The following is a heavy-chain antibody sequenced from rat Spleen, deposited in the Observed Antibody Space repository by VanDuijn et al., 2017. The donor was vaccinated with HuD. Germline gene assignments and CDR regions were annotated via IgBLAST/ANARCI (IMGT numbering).Heavy chain of an antibody. J-gene: IGHJ2*01. CDR1: GFTFNYYW. CDR2: ITNASGGT. Sequence: EVQLVESGGGLVQPGRSLKLSCVTSGFTFNYYWMTWIRQVPGKGLEWVASITNASGGTHYPDSVKGRFTISRDNAKSTLYLQLDSLRSEDTATYYCATDTFYDGTYYPGGFDYWGQGVMVTVSS. D-gene: IGHD1-12*02. CDR3: ATDTFYDGTYYPGGFDY. V-gene: IGHV5-31*01.